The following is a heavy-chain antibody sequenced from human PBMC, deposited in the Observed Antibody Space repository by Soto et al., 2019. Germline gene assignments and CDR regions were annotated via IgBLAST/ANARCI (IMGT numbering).Heavy chain of an antibody. J-gene: IGHJ6*02. CDR1: GFTVSSNY. Sequence: PGGSLILSCAASGFTVSSNYMSWVRQAPGKGLEWVSVIYSGGSTYYADSVKGRFTISRDNSKNTLYLQMNSLRAEDTAVYYCAREGYDRTYGMDVWGQGTTVTVSS. CDR2: IYSGGST. V-gene: IGHV3-53*01. D-gene: IGHD5-12*01. CDR3: AREGYDRTYGMDV.